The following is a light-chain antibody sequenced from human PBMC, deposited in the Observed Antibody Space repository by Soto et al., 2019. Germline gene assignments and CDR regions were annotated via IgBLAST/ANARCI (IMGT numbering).Light chain of an antibody. CDR2: GAS. J-gene: IGKJ1*01. Sequence: EMVLTQSPGTLSLSPGERATLSCRASQSVSSSYLAWYQQKPGPAPRLLIYGASSRATGIPDRFSGSGSGPDFTLTISRLEPEDFAVYYWQQYGSSSWTFGQGTKV. CDR1: QSVSSSY. V-gene: IGKV3-20*01. CDR3: QQYGSSSWT.